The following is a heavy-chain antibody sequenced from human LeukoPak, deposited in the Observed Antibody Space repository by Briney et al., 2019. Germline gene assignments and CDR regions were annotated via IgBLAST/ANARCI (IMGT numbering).Heavy chain of an antibody. CDR1: GFTFNTYY. CDR3: VRLAVTGTNY. V-gene: IGHV3-74*01. Sequence: GGSLRLSCVASGFTFNTYYMHWVRQAPGERLVWVSFINADGTITKYADSVKGRFTISRDNAKSTVYLQMNGLRVEDTAMYYCVRLAVTGTNYWGQGSLVTVSS. CDR2: INADGTIT. D-gene: IGHD6-19*01. J-gene: IGHJ4*02.